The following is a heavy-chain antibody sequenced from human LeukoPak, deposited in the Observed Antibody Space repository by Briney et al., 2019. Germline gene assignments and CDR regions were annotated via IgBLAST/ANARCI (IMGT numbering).Heavy chain of an antibody. CDR1: GGTFSSYA. CDR2: IIPIFGTA. D-gene: IGHD3-10*01. V-gene: IGHV1-69*06. CDR3: ARVGDYYGSGSYEVFYYYYGMDV. J-gene: IGHJ6*04. Sequence: GASVKVSCKASGGTFSSYAISWVRQAPGQGLEWMGGIIPIFGTANYAQKFQGRVTITADKSTSTAYMELRSLRSDDTAVYYCARVGDYYGSGSYEVFYYYYGMDVWGKGTTVTVSS.